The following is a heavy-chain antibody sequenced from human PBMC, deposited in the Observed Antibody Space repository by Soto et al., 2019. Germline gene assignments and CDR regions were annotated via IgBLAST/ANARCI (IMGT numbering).Heavy chain of an antibody. D-gene: IGHD2-2*01. V-gene: IGHV3-23*01. CDR2: FRESGGTT. Sequence: VQLSESGGGLVQPGGSLRLSCAASGFTFSSSAMSWVRQAPGKGLEWVSTFRESGGTTHYADSVKGRFTISRDTSKNMLYFQMNSLRAEDTAIYYCAKESHCAIISPTHDSWGQGTLVTVSS. J-gene: IGHJ4*02. CDR3: AKESHCAIISPTHDS. CDR1: GFTFSSSA.